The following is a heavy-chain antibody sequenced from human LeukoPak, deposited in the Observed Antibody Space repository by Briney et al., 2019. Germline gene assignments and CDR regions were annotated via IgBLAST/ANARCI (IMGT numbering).Heavy chain of an antibody. V-gene: IGHV3-30*04. CDR1: GFTFSSYA. CDR2: ISYDGSNK. D-gene: IGHD3-10*01. CDR3: AREGGYYGSGRYGADFDY. Sequence: GRSLTLSCAASGFTFSSYAMQWVRQAPGKGLEWVAVISYDGSNKYYADYVKGRCTIYIDTFKNTQYLQMNILRAEDTAVYYCAREGGYYGSGRYGADFDYWGQGTLVTVSS. J-gene: IGHJ4*02.